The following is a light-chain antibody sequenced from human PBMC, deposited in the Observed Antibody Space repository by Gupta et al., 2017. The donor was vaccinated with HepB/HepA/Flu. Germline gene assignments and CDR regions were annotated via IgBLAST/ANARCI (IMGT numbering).Light chain of an antibody. J-gene: IGKJ1*01. CDR2: KAS. V-gene: IGKV1-5*03. Sequence: DIQMTQSPSTLSASVGDRVIITCRASQSISNWLAWYQQKPGKAPKLLMYKASSLESGVPSRFSGSGSGTEFTLAISSLQPDDFATYYCQQYRTDWRTFGQGTKVEIK. CDR3: QQYRTDWRT. CDR1: QSISNW.